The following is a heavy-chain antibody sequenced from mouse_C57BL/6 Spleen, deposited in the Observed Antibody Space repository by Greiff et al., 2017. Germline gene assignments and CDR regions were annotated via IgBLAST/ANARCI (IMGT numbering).Heavy chain of an antibody. Sequence: VQLQQSGAELVRPGASVKLSCKASGYTFTDYYINWVKQRPGQGLEWIARIYPGSGNTYYNEKFKGKATLTAEKSSSTAYMQLSSLTSEDSAVYFCARGYYDGLAYWGQGTLVTVSA. CDR2: IYPGSGNT. CDR3: ARGYYDGLAY. D-gene: IGHD2-4*01. CDR1: GYTFTDYY. V-gene: IGHV1-76*01. J-gene: IGHJ3*01.